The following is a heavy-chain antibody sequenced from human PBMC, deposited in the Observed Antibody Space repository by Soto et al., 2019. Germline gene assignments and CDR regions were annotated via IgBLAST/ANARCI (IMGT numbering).Heavy chain of an antibody. Sequence: QVQLQESGPGLVKPSETLSLTCTVSGGSIRDYFWTWIRQPPGKGLEWIGYIYYSGHTNYNPSLKSRVSISVDTSKNHFSLQLRSVTAADTAVYYCARVGGDDFGDSGGFDYWGQGTLVTVSS. CDR3: ARVGGDDFGDSGGFDY. CDR1: GGSIRDYF. J-gene: IGHJ4*02. CDR2: IYYSGHT. D-gene: IGHD4-17*01. V-gene: IGHV4-59*01.